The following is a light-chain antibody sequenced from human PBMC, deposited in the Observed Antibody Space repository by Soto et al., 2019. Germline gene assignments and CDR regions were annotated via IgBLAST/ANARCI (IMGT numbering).Light chain of an antibody. J-gene: IGLJ3*02. CDR2: EVS. CDR3: SSYAGSNKLV. Sequence: QSALTQPPSASGSPGQSVTISCTGTSGDVGGYNYVSWYQQHPGKAPKLMISEVSERPSGVPDRFSGSKSGNTASLTVSGLQAEDEADYYCSSYAGSNKLVFGGGTKVTVL. V-gene: IGLV2-8*01. CDR1: SGDVGGYNY.